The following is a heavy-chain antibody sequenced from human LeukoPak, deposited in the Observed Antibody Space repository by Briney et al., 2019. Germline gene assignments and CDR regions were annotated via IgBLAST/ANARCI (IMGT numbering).Heavy chain of an antibody. CDR2: ISSSGSTI. J-gene: IGHJ4*02. V-gene: IGHV3-48*03. Sequence: TGGSLRLSCAASGFTLSSYEMHWVRQAPGKGLEWVSYISSSGSTIYYADSVKGRFTISRDNAKNSLYLQMNSLRAEDTAVYYCARDYGGSSPFDYWGQGTLVTVSS. CDR3: ARDYGGSSPFDY. D-gene: IGHD4-23*01. CDR1: GFTLSSYE.